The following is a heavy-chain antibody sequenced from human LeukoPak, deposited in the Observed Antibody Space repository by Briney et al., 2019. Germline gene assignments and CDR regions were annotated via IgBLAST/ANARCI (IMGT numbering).Heavy chain of an antibody. CDR3: TTGIMITFGRVIVDDY. CDR2: IKSKTDGGTT. D-gene: IGHD3-16*02. Sequence: GGSLRLSCAASGFTFSNAWMSWVRQAPGKGLEWVGRIKSKTDGGTTDYAAPVKGRFTISRDDSKNTLYLQMNSLKTEDTAVYYCTTGIMITFGRVIVDDYWGQGTLVTVSS. J-gene: IGHJ4*02. V-gene: IGHV3-15*01. CDR1: GFTFSNAW.